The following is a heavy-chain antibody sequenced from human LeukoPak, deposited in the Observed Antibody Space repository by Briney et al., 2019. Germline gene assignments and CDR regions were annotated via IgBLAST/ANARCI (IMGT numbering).Heavy chain of an antibody. CDR1: GFTFSDYY. D-gene: IGHD4-23*01. CDR2: ISSSGSTI. J-gene: IGHJ4*02. CDR3: ATYDYGGRFDY. Sequence: GGSLRLSCAASGFTFSDYYMSWIRQAPGEGLEWVSYISSSGSTIYYADSVKGRFTISRDNAKNSLYLQMNSLRAEDTAVYYCATYDYGGRFDYWGQGTLVTVSS. V-gene: IGHV3-11*01.